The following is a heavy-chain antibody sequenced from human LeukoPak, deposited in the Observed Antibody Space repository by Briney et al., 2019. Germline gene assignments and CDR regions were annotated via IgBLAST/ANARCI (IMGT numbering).Heavy chain of an antibody. J-gene: IGHJ5*02. CDR2: IIPIFGTA. D-gene: IGHD6-13*01. CDR3: ARGRSYSSSWHNPPVGFDP. CDR1: GGTFSSYA. Sequence: ASVKVSCKASGGTFSSYAISWVRQAPGQGLEWMGGIIPIFGTANYAQKFQGRVTITTDESTSTTYMELSSLRSEDTAVYYCARGRSYSSSWHNPPVGFDPWGQGTLVTVSS. V-gene: IGHV1-69*05.